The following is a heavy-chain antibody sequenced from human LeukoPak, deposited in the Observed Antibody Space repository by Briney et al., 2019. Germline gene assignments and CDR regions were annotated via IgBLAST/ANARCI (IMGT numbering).Heavy chain of an antibody. CDR3: ARDGRGYSSSWYFDL. J-gene: IGHJ4*02. Sequence: SETLSLTCTVSSGSISSYYWSWIRQPAGKGLEWIGRIYSSGSTNYSPSLKSRVTLSVDTSRNQFSLRLSSVTAADTAVYYCARDGRGYSSSWYFDLWGQGTLVTVSS. D-gene: IGHD6-13*01. V-gene: IGHV4-4*07. CDR2: IYSSGST. CDR1: SGSISSYY.